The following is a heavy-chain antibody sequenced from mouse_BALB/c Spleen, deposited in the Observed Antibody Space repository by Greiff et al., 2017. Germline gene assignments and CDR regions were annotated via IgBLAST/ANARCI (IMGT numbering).Heavy chain of an antibody. J-gene: IGHJ3*01. D-gene: IGHD2-3*01. Sequence: VQLQQSGPGLVQPSQSLSITCTVSGFSLTSHGVHWVRQSPGKALEWLGVLWSGGSTYYNAAFISRLSISKDDSNSQLFYKMNSLQANDTAIYYCDRTEGHYAWLDYWGAGTLVTVAA. CDR1: GFSLTSHG. CDR3: DRTEGHYAWLDY. CDR2: LWSGGST. V-gene: IGHV2-2*02.